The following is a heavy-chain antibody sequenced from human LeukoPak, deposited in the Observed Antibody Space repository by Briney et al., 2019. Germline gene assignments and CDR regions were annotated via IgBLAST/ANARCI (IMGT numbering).Heavy chain of an antibody. CDR1: GFTFSSYA. J-gene: IGHJ4*02. Sequence: GGSLRLSCAASGFTFSSYAMSWVRQAPGKGLEWVSAISGSGGSTYYADSVKGRFTISRDNAKNSLYLQVNSLRAGDTAVYYCVGGGRGGYWGQGTLVTVSS. CDR3: VGGGRGGY. D-gene: IGHD3-10*01. V-gene: IGHV3-23*01. CDR2: ISGSGGST.